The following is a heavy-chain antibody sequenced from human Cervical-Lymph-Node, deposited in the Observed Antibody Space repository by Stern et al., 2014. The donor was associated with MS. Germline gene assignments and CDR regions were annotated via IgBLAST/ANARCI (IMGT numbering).Heavy chain of an antibody. CDR2: IWYDGSNP. CDR3: ASAYSSSHYYFDY. CDR1: GFSFSRYA. D-gene: IGHD6-13*01. J-gene: IGHJ4*02. Sequence: MQMVETGGGVVQPGRSLRLSCAASGFSFSRYAMHWVRQAPGKGLEWVALIWYDGSNPYYADSVPGRFTISRDNFKNTLYLQMNSLRAEATAVYYCASAYSSSHYYFDYCGQGTLVTFSS. V-gene: IGHV3-33*01.